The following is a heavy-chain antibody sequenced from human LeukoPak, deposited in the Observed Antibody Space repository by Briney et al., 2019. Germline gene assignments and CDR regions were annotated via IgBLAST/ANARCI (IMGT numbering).Heavy chain of an antibody. CDR2: IYYSGST. J-gene: IGHJ4*02. D-gene: IGHD4-23*01. Sequence: SETLSLTCTVSGGSISSGDYYWSWIRQPPGKGLEWIGYIYYSGSTYYNPSLKSRVIISVDTSKNQFSLKLSSVTAADTAVYYCASYGGNPRAFDYWGQGALVTVPS. CDR3: ASYGGNPRAFDY. CDR1: GGSISSGDYY. V-gene: IGHV4-30-4*01.